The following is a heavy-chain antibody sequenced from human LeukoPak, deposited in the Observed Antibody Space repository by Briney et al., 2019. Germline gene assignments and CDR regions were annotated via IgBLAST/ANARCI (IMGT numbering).Heavy chain of an antibody. V-gene: IGHV4-34*01. J-gene: IGHJ6*02. CDR3: ARARGYSYGYPLDV. CDR2: INHSGST. CDR1: GGSFSGYY. D-gene: IGHD5-18*01. Sequence: PSETLSLTCAVYGGSFSGYYWSWIRQPPGKGLEWIGEINHSGSTNYNPSLKSRVTISVDTPKNQFSLKLSSVTAADTAVYYCARARGYSYGYPLDVWGQGTTVTVSS.